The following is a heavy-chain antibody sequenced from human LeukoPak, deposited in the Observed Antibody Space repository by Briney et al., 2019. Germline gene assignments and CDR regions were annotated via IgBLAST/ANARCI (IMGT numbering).Heavy chain of an antibody. D-gene: IGHD4-17*01. CDR3: ARDPYGDYGDCFDY. CDR2: IKQDGSEK. V-gene: IGHV3-7*01. J-gene: IGHJ4*02. Sequence: GGSLRLSCAASGFIFSSYWMSWVRQAPGKGLEWVANIKQDGSEKYYVDSVKGRFTISRDNAKKSLHLQMNSLRAEDTAVYYCARDPYGDYGDCFDYWGQGTLVIVSS. CDR1: GFIFSSYW.